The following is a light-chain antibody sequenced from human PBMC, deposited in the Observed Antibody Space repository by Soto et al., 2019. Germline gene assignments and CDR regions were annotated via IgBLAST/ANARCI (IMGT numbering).Light chain of an antibody. CDR1: QSISSY. V-gene: IGKV1-39*01. CDR3: HQSYSTPPGT. J-gene: IGKJ1*01. Sequence: DIQMTQSPSSLSASVGDRVTITCRASQSISSYLNWYQQKPGKAPKLLIYAASSLQSGVPSRFSGSGSGTDFTLTIISLQPEDVATYYCHQSYSTPPGTFGQRTKVEIK. CDR2: AAS.